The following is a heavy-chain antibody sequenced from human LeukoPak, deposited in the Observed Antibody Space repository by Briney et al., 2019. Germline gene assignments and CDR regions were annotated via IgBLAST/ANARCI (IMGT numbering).Heavy chain of an antibody. J-gene: IGHJ4*02. V-gene: IGHV3-66*01. CDR3: ARGTNWGLFDY. CDR1: GFTVSSNY. Sequence: GGSLRLSCAASGFTVSSNYMSWVRQAPGKGLEWVSVIYSGGSTYYADSVKGRFTISRDNSKNALYLQMNSLRAEDTAVYYCARGTNWGLFDYWGQGTLVTVSS. D-gene: IGHD7-27*01. CDR2: IYSGGST.